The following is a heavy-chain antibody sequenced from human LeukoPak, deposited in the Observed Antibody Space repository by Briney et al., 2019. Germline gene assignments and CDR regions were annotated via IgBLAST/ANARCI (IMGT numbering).Heavy chain of an antibody. CDR3: ARDAPGYSSGGEDAFDI. J-gene: IGHJ3*02. V-gene: IGHV4-30-2*01. Sequence: SETLSLTCTVSGGSISSGGYYWNWIRQPPGKGLEWIGYIYHTGSTYYNPSLKSRLTISVDRSKNLFFLKLSSVTAADTAVYYCARDAPGYSSGGEDAFDIWGQGTMVTVSS. CDR1: GGSISSGGYY. D-gene: IGHD6-19*01. CDR2: IYHTGST.